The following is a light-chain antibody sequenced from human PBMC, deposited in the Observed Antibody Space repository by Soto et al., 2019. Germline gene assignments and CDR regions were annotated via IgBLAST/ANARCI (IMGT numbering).Light chain of an antibody. CDR3: QQYNNWPET. V-gene: IGKV3-15*01. J-gene: IGKJ1*01. Sequence: EFVFTQSPGTLYLSPGERARLCCRASQSVSSNLAWYQQKPGQAPRILIYGASTRATGTPARFSGSGSGTEFTLTISSLQSEDFAVYYCQQYNNWPETFGQGTKVDIK. CDR1: QSVSSN. CDR2: GAS.